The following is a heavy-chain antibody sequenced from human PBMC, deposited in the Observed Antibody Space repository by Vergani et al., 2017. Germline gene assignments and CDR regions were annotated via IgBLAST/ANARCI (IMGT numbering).Heavy chain of an antibody. Sequence: EVQLVESGGGLVQPGGSLRLSCAASGFTFSSYSMNWVRQAPGKGLECVSYISSSSSTIYYADSVKGRFTISRDNAKNSLYLQMNSLRAEDTAVYYCASVREQPSSWYIRGYFQHWGQGTLVTVSS. J-gene: IGHJ1*01. CDR2: ISSSSSTI. CDR3: ASVREQPSSWYIRGYFQH. CDR1: GFTFSSYS. D-gene: IGHD6-13*01. V-gene: IGHV3-48*01.